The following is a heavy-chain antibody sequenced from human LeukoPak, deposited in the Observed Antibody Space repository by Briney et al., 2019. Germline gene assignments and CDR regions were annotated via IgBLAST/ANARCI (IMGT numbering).Heavy chain of an antibody. J-gene: IGHJ3*02. V-gene: IGHV4-61*02. CDR1: GGSISSGSYY. CDR3: ARDVLRLGELSFGNAFDI. CDR2: IYTSGST. D-gene: IGHD3-16*02. Sequence: SETLSLTCTVSGGSISSGSYYWSWIRQPAGKGLEWIGRIYTSGSTNYNPSLKSRVTISVDTSKNQFSLKLSSVTAADTAVYYCARDVLRLGELSFGNAFDIWGQGTMVTVSS.